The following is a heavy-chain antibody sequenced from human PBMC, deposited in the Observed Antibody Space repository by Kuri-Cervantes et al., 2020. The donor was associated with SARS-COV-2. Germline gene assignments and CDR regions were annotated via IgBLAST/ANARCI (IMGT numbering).Heavy chain of an antibody. Sequence: GGSLRLSCAASGCTFSSYWMHWVRQAPGKGLVWVSRINSDVSSASYADSVKGRFTISRDNAKNTLYLQMNSLRAEDTAVYYCARDRYDFLSGYYGGLDYWGQGTLVTVSS. CDR1: GCTFSSYW. CDR2: INSDVSSA. D-gene: IGHD3-3*01. CDR3: ARDRYDFLSGYYGGLDY. J-gene: IGHJ4*02. V-gene: IGHV3-74*01.